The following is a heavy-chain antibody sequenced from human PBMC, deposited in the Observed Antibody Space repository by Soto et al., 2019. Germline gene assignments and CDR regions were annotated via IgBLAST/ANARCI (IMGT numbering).Heavy chain of an antibody. CDR3: ASLVISENYLDY. J-gene: IGHJ4*02. Sequence: QVQLVQSGAEVKKPGASVKVSCKASGYTVTSYYMHWVRQAPGQVLEWMGIINPSGGSTSYAQKFQGRVTMTRDTAKSTVETELSCLICDGTAVYSCASLVISENYLDYRRQGTLVTPSS. CDR1: GYTVTSYY. D-gene: IGHD3-16*02. V-gene: IGHV1-46*01. CDR2: INPSGGST.